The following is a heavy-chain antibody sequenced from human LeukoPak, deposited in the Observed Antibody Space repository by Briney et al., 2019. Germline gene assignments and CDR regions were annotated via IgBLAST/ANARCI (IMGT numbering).Heavy chain of an antibody. CDR3: ARLLRFLEWFDY. CDR2: INPNSGGT. CDR1: GYTFTGYY. Sequence: ASVKVSCKPSGYTFTGYYMHWVRQAPGQGLEWMGWINPNSGGTNYAQKFQGRVTMTRDTSISTAYMELSRLRSDDTAVYYCARLLRFLEWFDYWGQGTLVTVSS. D-gene: IGHD3-3*01. J-gene: IGHJ4*02. V-gene: IGHV1-2*02.